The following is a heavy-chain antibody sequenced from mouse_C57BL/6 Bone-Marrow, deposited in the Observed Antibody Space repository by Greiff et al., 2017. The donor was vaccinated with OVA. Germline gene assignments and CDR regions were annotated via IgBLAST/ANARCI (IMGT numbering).Heavy chain of an antibody. V-gene: IGHV1-82*01. CDR2: IYPGDGDT. Sequence: VQLQQSGPELVKPGASVKISCKASGYAFSSSWMNWVKQRPGKGLEWIGRIYPGDGDTNYNGKFKGKATLTADTSSSTAYMQRSSLTSEDSAVYFCVRQLNFPPYDYAMDYWGQGTSVTVSS. CDR3: VRQLNFPPYDYAMDY. J-gene: IGHJ4*01. CDR1: GYAFSSSW. D-gene: IGHD3-2*02.